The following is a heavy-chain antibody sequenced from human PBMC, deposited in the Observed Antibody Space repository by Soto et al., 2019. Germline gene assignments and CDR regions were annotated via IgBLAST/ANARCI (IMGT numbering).Heavy chain of an antibody. Sequence: QVQLVQSGAEVKKPGSSVKVSCKASGGTFTSYAISWVRQAPGQGLEWMGGILPIFATTNYAQKFQGRVTIAADESTSTAYMELISLRSEDPAVYYCAKDPREENWKLYYGMDVWGQGTTVTVSS. V-gene: IGHV1-69*01. D-gene: IGHD1-1*01. CDR2: ILPIFATT. J-gene: IGHJ6*02. CDR1: GGTFTSYA. CDR3: AKDPREENWKLYYGMDV.